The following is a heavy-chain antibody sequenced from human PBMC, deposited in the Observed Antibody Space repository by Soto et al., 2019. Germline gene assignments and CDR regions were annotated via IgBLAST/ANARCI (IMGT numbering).Heavy chain of an antibody. Sequence: SQTLSLTCAISGDSVSSNSAAWNWIRQSPSRGLEWLGRTYYRSKWYNDYAVSVKSRITINPDTSKNQFSLQLNSVTPEDTAVYYCAVSPGIAAAGIGYYFDYWGQGTLVTVSS. CDR1: GDSVSSNSAA. V-gene: IGHV6-1*01. J-gene: IGHJ4*02. D-gene: IGHD6-13*01. CDR2: TYYRSKWYN. CDR3: AVSPGIAAAGIGYYFDY.